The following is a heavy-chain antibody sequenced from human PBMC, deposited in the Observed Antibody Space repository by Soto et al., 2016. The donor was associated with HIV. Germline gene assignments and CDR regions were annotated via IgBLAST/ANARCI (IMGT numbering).Heavy chain of an antibody. V-gene: IGHV3-66*04. CDR2: IYSGGDT. Sequence: EVQLVESGGNLVQPGGSLRLSCVASGFPVSSHYMSWVRQAPGKGLEWVSMIYSGGDTHYADSVKGRFIISRDNSKNTLYLQMNTLRVDDTAVYYCARPGGFGSSVLVPTPWGQGTLVTVSS. J-gene: IGHJ5*02. CDR1: GFPVSSHY. D-gene: IGHD3-10*01. CDR3: ARPGGFGSSVLVPTP.